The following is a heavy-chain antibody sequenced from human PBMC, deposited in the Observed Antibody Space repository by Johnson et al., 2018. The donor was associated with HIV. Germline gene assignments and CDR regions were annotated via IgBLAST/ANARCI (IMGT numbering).Heavy chain of an antibody. J-gene: IGHJ3*02. CDR1: GFTFNNYG. CDR2: IWFDGSNK. Sequence: QVQLVESGGGVVQPGRSLRLSCAASGFTFNNYGMHWVRQAPGKGLEWVAVIWFDGSNKHYADSVKGRFTVSRENSKNTLYLQMNSLRAEDTALYYCAKEGITMEVDIWGQGTMVTVSS. CDR3: AKEGITMEVDI. D-gene: IGHD3-10*01. V-gene: IGHV3-33*06.